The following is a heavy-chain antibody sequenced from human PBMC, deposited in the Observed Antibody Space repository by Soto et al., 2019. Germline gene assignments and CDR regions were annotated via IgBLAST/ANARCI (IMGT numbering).Heavy chain of an antibody. V-gene: IGHV4-34*01. Sequence: SETLSLTCAVYGGSFSGYYWSWIRQPPGKGLEWIGEINHSGSTNYNPSLKSRVTISVDTSKNQFSLKLSSVTAADTAVYYCARDPDIVVVPAAYYFDYWGQGTLVTVSS. CDR2: INHSGST. CDR1: GGSFSGYY. D-gene: IGHD2-2*01. J-gene: IGHJ4*02. CDR3: ARDPDIVVVPAAYYFDY.